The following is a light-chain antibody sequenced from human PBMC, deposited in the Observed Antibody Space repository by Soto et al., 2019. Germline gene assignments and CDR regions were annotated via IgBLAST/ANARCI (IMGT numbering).Light chain of an antibody. Sequence: EIVLTQSPGTLSLSPGEGATLSCRASQSIVANYLAWYQQKPGQSPRLLIYGVSSSATGIPDRFSGSGSRTDFTLTINRLEPEDSAVYYCQQYGSSPGTFGQGTKVEIK. V-gene: IGKV3-20*01. CDR3: QQYGSSPGT. CDR2: GVS. J-gene: IGKJ1*01. CDR1: QSIVANY.